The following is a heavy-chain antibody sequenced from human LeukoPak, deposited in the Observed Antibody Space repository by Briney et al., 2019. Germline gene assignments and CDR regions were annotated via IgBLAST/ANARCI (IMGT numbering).Heavy chain of an antibody. CDR2: IYYSATV. CDR3: ARGLTGINFDY. D-gene: IGHD1-20*01. CDR1: GDSVSSGSYY. V-gene: IGHV4-61*01. J-gene: IGHJ4*02. Sequence: SETLSLTCTVSGDSVSSGSYYWSWIRQPPGKGLAWIGYIYYSATVTYNPSLKSRVTISVDTSKNQFSLKLSSLTAADTAVYYCARGLTGINFDYWGQGTLVTVSS.